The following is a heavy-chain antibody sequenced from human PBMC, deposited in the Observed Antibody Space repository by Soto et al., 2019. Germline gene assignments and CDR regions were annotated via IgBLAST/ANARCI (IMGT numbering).Heavy chain of an antibody. CDR3: ERDWPVGGTTAGMDV. Sequence: SQTLSLTCAISGDSVSSNSAAWNWIRQSPSRGLEWLGRTYYKTKWYNDYAVSVKSRVTINADTSKNQFSLQLNSVTPEDTAVYSCERDWPVGGTTAGMDVWGQGTTVTVYS. CDR2: TYYKTKWYN. V-gene: IGHV6-1*01. D-gene: IGHD1-26*01. CDR1: GDSVSSNSAA. J-gene: IGHJ6*02.